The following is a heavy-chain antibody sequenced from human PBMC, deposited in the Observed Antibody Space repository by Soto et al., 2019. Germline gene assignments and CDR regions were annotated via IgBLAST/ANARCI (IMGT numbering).Heavy chain of an antibody. CDR3: ARDRVYITIFGVVIAERDPYYYGMDV. J-gene: IGHJ6*02. D-gene: IGHD3-3*01. Sequence: GGSLRLSCAASGFTFSSYAMHWVRQAPGKGLEWVAVISYDGSNKYYADSVKGRFTISRDNSKNTLYLQMNSLRAEDTAVYYCARDRVYITIFGVVIAERDPYYYGMDVWGQGTTVTVSS. V-gene: IGHV3-30-3*01. CDR1: GFTFSSYA. CDR2: ISYDGSNK.